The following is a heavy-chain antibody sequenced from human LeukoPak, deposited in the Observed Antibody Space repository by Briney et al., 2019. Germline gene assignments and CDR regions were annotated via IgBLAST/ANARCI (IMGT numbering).Heavy chain of an antibody. CDR3: AKVPPPSRGGWFDP. V-gene: IGHV3-23*01. D-gene: IGHD2-15*01. CDR1: GFTFSSYA. J-gene: IGHJ5*02. CDR2: ISGSGGST. Sequence: GGSLRLSCAASGFTFSSYAMSWVRQAPGKGLEWVSAISGSGGSTYYADSVKGRFTISRDNSKDTLYLQMNSLRAEDAAVYYCAKVPPPSRGGWFDPWGQGTLVTVSS.